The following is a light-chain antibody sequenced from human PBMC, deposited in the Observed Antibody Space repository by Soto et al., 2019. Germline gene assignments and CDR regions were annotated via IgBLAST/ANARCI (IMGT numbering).Light chain of an antibody. V-gene: IGLV2-18*02. J-gene: IGLJ1*01. CDR2: EVN. CDR3: SSYAGSSNV. CDR1: SSDVDSYNR. Sequence: QSALTQPRSVSGSPGQSVTISCTGISSDVDSYNRVSWYQQPPGTAPKLMIYEVNKRPSGVPDRFSGSKSGNTASLTVSGLQAEDEADYYCSSYAGSSNVFGTGTKVTVL.